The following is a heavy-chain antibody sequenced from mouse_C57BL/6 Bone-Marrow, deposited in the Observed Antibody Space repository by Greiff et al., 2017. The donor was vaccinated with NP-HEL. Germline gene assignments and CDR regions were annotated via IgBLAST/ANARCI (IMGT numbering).Heavy chain of an antibody. CDR1: GYTFTSYW. J-gene: IGHJ2*01. CDR2: IHPNSGST. CDR3: ARTGGVVATGYFDY. Sequence: QVQLQQPGAELVKPGASVKLSCKASGYTFTSYWMHWVKQRPGQGLEWIGMIHPNSGSTNYNEKFKSKATLTVDKSSSTAYMQLSSLTYEDSAVYYSARTGGVVATGYFDYWGQGTTLTVSS. D-gene: IGHD1-1*01. V-gene: IGHV1-64*01.